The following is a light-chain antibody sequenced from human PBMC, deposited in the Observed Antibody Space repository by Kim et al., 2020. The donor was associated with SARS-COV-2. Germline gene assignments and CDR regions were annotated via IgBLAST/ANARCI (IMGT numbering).Light chain of an antibody. CDR3: LQEYSYPWT. CDR2: AAT. Sequence: AIQMTQSPSSLSASIGDRVTITCRASQGISDHLGWYQQKPGKAPKLLIYAATSIIRGVPSRFSGSGSGTDFTLIIRSLQPEDFATYYCLQEYSYPWTFGQGTKVDIK. J-gene: IGKJ1*01. CDR1: QGISDH. V-gene: IGKV1-6*01.